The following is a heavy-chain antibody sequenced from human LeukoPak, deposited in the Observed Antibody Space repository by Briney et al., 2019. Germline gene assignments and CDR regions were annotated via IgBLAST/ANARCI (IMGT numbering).Heavy chain of an antibody. J-gene: IGHJ2*01. D-gene: IGHD3-16*02. CDR3: AKALSRSLYYFDL. CDR2: IHGGGDVT. CDR1: GFTFSNYA. Sequence: PGGSLRLSCAASGFTFSNYAMNWVRQALEKGLGWVSTIHGGGDVTYYADSVKGRFTISRDNSRNTLYLQMNSLRAEDTAVYYCAKALSRSLYYFDLGGRGTLVTVSS. V-gene: IGHV3-23*01.